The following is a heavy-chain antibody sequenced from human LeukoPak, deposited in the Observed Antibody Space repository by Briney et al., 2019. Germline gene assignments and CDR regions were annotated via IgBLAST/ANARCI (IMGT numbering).Heavy chain of an antibody. CDR3: AKDNRRHYTSGPNPDSLH. J-gene: IGHJ4*02. Sequence: GRSLRLSCAGSGFIFNNYAMHWVRQPPGKGLEWVSDISWNSGSIDYADSVKGRFTISRDNAKNSLYLQMNSLRVEDTAFYYCAKDNRRHYTSGPNPDSLHWGQGALVTVSS. V-gene: IGHV3-9*01. CDR1: GFIFNNYA. CDR2: ISWNSGSI. D-gene: IGHD6-19*01.